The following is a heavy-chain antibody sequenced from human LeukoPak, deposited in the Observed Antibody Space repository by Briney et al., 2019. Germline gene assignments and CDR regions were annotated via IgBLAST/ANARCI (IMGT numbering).Heavy chain of an antibody. J-gene: IGHJ4*02. CDR3: AKVTGDESY. D-gene: IGHD7-27*01. CDR1: GFTFSSYA. V-gene: IGHV3-23*01. Sequence: GGSLRLSCGASGFTFSSYAMSWVRQAPGKGLEWVSTISGSGGSTNCADSVKGRFSISRDNSKNTLYLQMNSLRAEDTALYYCAKVTGDESYWGQGTLVTVSS. CDR2: ISGSGGST.